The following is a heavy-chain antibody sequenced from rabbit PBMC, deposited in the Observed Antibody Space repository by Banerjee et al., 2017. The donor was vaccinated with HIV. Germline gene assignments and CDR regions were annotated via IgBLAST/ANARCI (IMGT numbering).Heavy chain of an antibody. D-gene: IGHD4-2*01. Sequence: QEQLEESGGDLVKPEGSLTLTCTASGFDFSSYYWICWVRQAPGKGLEWIACIYAGSSGSTYYASWAKGRFTISKTSSTTVTLQMTSLTAADTATYFCARTGYGGDDWIAQFNLWGQGTLVTVS. CDR3: ARTGYGGDDWIAQFNL. CDR1: GFDFSSYYW. V-gene: IGHV1S45*01. J-gene: IGHJ4*01. CDR2: IYAGSSGST.